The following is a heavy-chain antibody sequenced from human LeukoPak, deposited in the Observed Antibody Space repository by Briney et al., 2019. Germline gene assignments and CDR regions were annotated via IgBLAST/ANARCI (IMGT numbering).Heavy chain of an antibody. CDR1: GGSISSYY. CDR3: ARDCLVVVPAAILNWFDP. J-gene: IGHJ5*02. V-gene: IGHV4-4*07. Sequence: SETLSLTCTVSGGSISSYYWSWIRQPAGKGLEWIGRIYTSGSTNYNPSLKSRVTMSVDTSKNQFSLKLSSVTDADTAVYYCARDCLVVVPAAILNWFDPWGQGTLVTVSS. CDR2: IYTSGST. D-gene: IGHD2-2*01.